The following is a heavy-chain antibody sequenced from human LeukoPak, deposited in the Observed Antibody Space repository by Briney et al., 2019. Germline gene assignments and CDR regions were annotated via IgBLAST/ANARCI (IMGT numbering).Heavy chain of an antibody. CDR1: GYTFIDYY. D-gene: IGHD3-22*01. Sequence: ASVKVSCKASGYTFIDYYMHWVRQAPGQGLEWMGIINPRGGSTIYAQDFQGRVTLTRDTSTSTVYMELSSLRSEDTAVYYCARDLSHVHTITMIVETLNWFDPWGQGTLVTVSS. CDR3: ARDLSHVHTITMIVETLNWFDP. CDR2: INPRGGST. J-gene: IGHJ5*02. V-gene: IGHV1-46*01.